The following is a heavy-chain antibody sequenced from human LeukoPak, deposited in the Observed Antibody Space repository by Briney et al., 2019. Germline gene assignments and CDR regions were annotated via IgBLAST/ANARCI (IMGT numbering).Heavy chain of an antibody. Sequence: ASVKVSCKASGYTFTGYYMHWVRQAPGQGLEWMGWINPNSGGTNYAQKFQGRVTMTRGTSISTAYMELSRLRSDDTAVYYCARDRSSGSYSQDYWGQGTLVTVSS. CDR3: ARDRSSGSYSQDY. V-gene: IGHV1-2*02. CDR2: INPNSGGT. CDR1: GYTFTGYY. D-gene: IGHD1-26*01. J-gene: IGHJ4*02.